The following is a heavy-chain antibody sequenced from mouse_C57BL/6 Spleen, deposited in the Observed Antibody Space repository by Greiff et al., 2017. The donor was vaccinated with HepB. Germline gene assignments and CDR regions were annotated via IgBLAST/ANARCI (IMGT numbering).Heavy chain of an antibody. CDR2: IYPGSGST. V-gene: IGHV1-55*01. CDR1: GYTFTSYW. D-gene: IGHD1-1*01. J-gene: IGHJ4*01. CDR3: AREDYYGREVDY. Sequence: QVQLKQPGAELVKPGASVKMSCKASGYTFTSYWITWVKQRPGQGLEWIGDIYPGSGSTNYNEKFKSKATLTVDTSSSTAYMQLSSLTSEDSAVYYCAREDYYGREVDYWGQGTSVTVSS.